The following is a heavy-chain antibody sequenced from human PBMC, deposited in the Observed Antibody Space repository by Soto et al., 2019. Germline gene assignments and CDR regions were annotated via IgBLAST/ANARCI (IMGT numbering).Heavy chain of an antibody. CDR3: IMPYSSGWYETK. Sequence: GGSLRLSCAASGFTFSGSAMHWVRQASGKGLEWVGRIRSKANSYATAYAASVKGRFTISRDGSKNTAYLQMNSLKTEDTAVYYCIMPYSSGWYETKWGQGTLVTVSS. CDR1: GFTFSGSA. V-gene: IGHV3-73*01. J-gene: IGHJ4*02. CDR2: IRSKANSYAT. D-gene: IGHD6-19*01.